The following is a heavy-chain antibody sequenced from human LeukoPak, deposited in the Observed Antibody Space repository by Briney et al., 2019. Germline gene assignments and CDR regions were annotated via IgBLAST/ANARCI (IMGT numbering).Heavy chain of an antibody. D-gene: IGHD6-19*01. CDR2: TYYSGST. V-gene: IGHV4-59*08. Sequence: PSETLSLTCTVSGGSISSYYWSWIRQPPGKGLEWIGYTYYSGSTNYNPSLKSRVTISVDTSKNQFSLKLSSVTAADTAVYYCTRLAGYSSGWPYYFDYWGQGTLVTVSS. J-gene: IGHJ4*02. CDR1: GGSISSYY. CDR3: TRLAGYSSGWPYYFDY.